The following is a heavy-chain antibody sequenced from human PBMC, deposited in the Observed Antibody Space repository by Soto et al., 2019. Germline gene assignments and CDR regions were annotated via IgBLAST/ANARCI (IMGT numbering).Heavy chain of an antibody. CDR2: ISYDGSNK. V-gene: IGHV3-30*03. Sequence: PGGSLRLSCAASGFTFSSYGMHWVRQAPGKGLEWVAVISYDGSNKYYADSVKGRFTISRDNSKNTLYLQMNSLRAEDTAVYYCLGDTAMVTGSTNYYYYYMDVWGKGTTVTVSS. D-gene: IGHD5-18*01. CDR1: GFTFSSYG. CDR3: LGDTAMVTGSTNYYYYYMDV. J-gene: IGHJ6*03.